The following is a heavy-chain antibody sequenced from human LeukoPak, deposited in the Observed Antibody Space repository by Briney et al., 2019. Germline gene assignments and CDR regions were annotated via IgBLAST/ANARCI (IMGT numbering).Heavy chain of an antibody. CDR1: GYTFTSYG. Sequence: VASVTVSCKASGYTFTSYGISWVRQAPGQGLEWMGWISAYNGNTNYAQKFQGRVTITADESTSTAYMELSSLRSEDTAVYYCARGTPIAAPGYYYYGMDVWGQGTTVTVSS. D-gene: IGHD6-6*01. CDR3: ARGTPIAAPGYYYYGMDV. CDR2: ISAYNGNT. V-gene: IGHV1-18*01. J-gene: IGHJ6*02.